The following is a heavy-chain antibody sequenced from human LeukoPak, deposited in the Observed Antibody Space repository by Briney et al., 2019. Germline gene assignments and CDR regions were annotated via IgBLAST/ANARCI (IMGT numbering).Heavy chain of an antibody. Sequence: SETLSLTCIVSGGSMNDYSWSWIRQPAGKGLEWIGHIYTSGRIDYNPSLKSRLTMSLDTSKNQFSLTLRSVTAADTAVYFCVRYRIYYFDCWGQGTLVTVSS. V-gene: IGHV4-4*07. CDR2: IYTSGRI. D-gene: IGHD3-3*02. CDR3: VRYRIYYFDC. CDR1: GGSMNDYS. J-gene: IGHJ4*02.